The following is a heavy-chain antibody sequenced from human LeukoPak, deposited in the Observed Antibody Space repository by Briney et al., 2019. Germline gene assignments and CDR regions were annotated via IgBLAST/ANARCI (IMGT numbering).Heavy chain of an antibody. Sequence: SETLSLTCAVYGGSFSGYYWSWIRQPPGKGLEWIGEINHSGSTNYNPSLKSRVTISVDTSKNQFSLKLSSVTAADTAVYYCARRRYYYGSGSYYNVGWFDPWGQGTLVTVSS. CDR3: ARRRYYYGSGSYYNVGWFDP. V-gene: IGHV4-34*01. D-gene: IGHD3-10*01. CDR2: INHSGST. CDR1: GGSFSGYY. J-gene: IGHJ5*02.